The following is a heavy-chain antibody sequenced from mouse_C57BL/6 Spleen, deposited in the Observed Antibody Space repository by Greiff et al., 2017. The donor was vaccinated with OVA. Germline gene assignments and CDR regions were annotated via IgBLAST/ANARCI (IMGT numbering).Heavy chain of an antibody. J-gene: IGHJ3*01. CDR2: ISSGGSYT. Sequence: EVKLVESGGDLVKPGGSLKLSCAASGFTFSSYGMSWVRQTPDKRLEWVATISSGGSYTYYPDNVQGRFTISRDNAKNTRYLQMSSLKSDDAAMYYCARHSQSDGYLSWFAYWGQGTLVTVSA. CDR1: GFTFSSYG. CDR3: ARHSQSDGYLSWFAY. D-gene: IGHD2-3*01. V-gene: IGHV5-6*01.